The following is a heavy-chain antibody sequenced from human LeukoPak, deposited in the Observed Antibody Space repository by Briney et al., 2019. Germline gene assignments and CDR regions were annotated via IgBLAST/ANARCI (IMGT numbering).Heavy chain of an antibody. J-gene: IGHJ6*02. CDR1: RFTFSGYA. CDR3: AKKLGLVQFYYYGMDV. V-gene: IGHV3-23*01. D-gene: IGHD3/OR15-3a*01. Sequence: GGSLRLSCAASRFTFSGYAMSWVRQAPGKGLEWVSTMSGSTGNTFYSDSVKGRFTISRDNSKNTLYLQMSSLRAEDTAVYYCAKKLGLVQFYYYGMDVWGPGTTVTVTS. CDR2: MSGSTGNT.